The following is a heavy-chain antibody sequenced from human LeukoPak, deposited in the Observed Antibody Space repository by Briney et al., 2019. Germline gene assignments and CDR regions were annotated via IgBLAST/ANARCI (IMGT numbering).Heavy chain of an antibody. CDR3: ERRDDAFDI. CDR1: GFTFSSYA. J-gene: IGHJ3*02. CDR2: ISGSGVST. V-gene: IGHV3-23*01. Sequence: PGGSLRLSCAASGFTFSSYAMSWVRQAPGKGLEWVSTISGSGVSTYYADSVKGRFTISRDNSKNTLYLQMNSLRAEDTAVYYCERRDDAFDIWGQGTMVTVSS.